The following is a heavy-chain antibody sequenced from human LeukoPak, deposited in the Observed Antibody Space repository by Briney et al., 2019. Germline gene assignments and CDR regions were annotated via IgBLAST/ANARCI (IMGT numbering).Heavy chain of an antibody. CDR1: GGSFSGYY. CDR2: INHSGST. CDR3: ARVCITMVRGVIITFCRNGMDV. J-gene: IGHJ6*02. Sequence: KSSETLSLTCAVYGGSFSGYYWSWIRQPPGKGLEWIGEINHSGSTNYNPSLKSRVTISVDTSKNQFSLKLSSVTAADTAVYYCARVCITMVRGVIITFCRNGMDVWGQGTTVTVSS. D-gene: IGHD3-10*01. V-gene: IGHV4-34*01.